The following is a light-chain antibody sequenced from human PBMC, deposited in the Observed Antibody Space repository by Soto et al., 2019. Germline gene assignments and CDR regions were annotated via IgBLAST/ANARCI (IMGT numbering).Light chain of an antibody. CDR2: KAS. CDR1: QTISSW. J-gene: IGKJ2*01. CDR3: QHYNDFQYT. Sequence: DIQMTQSPSTLSGSVGDRVTITCRASQTISSWLAWYQQKPGKAPKLLIYKASTLKSGVPSRFSGSGSGTEFTLTISSLQPDDFATYYCQHYNDFQYTFGQGTSLEMK. V-gene: IGKV1-5*03.